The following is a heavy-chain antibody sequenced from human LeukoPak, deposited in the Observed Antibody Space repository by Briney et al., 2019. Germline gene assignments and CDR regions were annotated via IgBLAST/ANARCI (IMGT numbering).Heavy chain of an antibody. CDR2: IYYSGST. Sequence: PSETLSLTCTVSGGFISSSSYYWGWIRQPPGKGLEWIGSIYYSGSTYYNPSLKSRVTISVDTSKNQFSLKLSSVTAADAAVYYCARLRADDYDYVWGSYPFDYWGQGTLVTVSS. V-gene: IGHV4-39*01. CDR1: GGFISSSSYY. J-gene: IGHJ4*02. CDR3: ARLRADDYDYVWGSYPFDY. D-gene: IGHD3-16*02.